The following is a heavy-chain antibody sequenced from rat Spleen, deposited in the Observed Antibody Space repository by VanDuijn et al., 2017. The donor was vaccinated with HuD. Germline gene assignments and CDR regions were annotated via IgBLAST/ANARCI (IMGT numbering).Heavy chain of an antibody. D-gene: IGHD1-3*01. Sequence: EVQLVETGGGLVQPGRSLKLSCVASGFTFSSYWMYWIRQAPGKGLEWVSSINTDGDSTYYPDSVKGRFTISRDNAENTVYLQMNSLSAEDTATYYCANLGSYRVMDAWGQGVSVTVSS. J-gene: IGHJ4*01. V-gene: IGHV5-58*01. CDR2: INTDGDST. CDR3: ANLGSYRVMDA. CDR1: GFTFSSYW.